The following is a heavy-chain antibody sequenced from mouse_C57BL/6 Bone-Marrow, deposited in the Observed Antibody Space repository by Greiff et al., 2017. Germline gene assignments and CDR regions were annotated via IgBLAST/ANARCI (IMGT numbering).Heavy chain of an antibody. CDR3: TVPGFDY. CDR1: GYTFTDYE. D-gene: IGHD4-1*01. CDR2: IDPETGGT. Sequence: VQLQQSGAELVRPGASVTLSCKASGYTFTDYEMHWVKQTPVHGLEWIGAIDPETGGTAYNQKFKGKAILTADKSSSAAYMQLRSLTSEDSAVYYCTVPGFDYWGQGTTLTVSS. V-gene: IGHV1-15*01. J-gene: IGHJ2*01.